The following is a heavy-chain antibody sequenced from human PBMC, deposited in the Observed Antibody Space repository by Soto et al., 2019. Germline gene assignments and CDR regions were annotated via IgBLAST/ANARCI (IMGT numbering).Heavy chain of an antibody. J-gene: IGHJ4*02. CDR3: ASWSAAVDVSGGG. D-gene: IGHD2-15*01. CDR2: INSDGSIT. CDR1: GFIFSNYW. V-gene: IGHV3-74*01. Sequence: EVQLVESGGGLVQPGGSLRLSCAASGFIFSNYWMHWVRQAPGKGLVWVSRINSDGSITSYADSVKGRFTISRDNAKNTLFLQMNSLRVEDTAVYYCASWSAAVDVSGGGWGQGTLVTVS.